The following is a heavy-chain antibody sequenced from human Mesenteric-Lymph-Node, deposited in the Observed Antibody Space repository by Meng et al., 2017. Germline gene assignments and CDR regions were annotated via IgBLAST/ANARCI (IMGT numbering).Heavy chain of an antibody. CDR1: GFTFSNYA. CDR3: AKGIRSHLDAFDI. D-gene: IGHD6-19*01. Sequence: GESLKISCAASGFTFSNYAMTWVRQAPGKGLEWVSSITGSGDSTDYADSVKGRFTISRDNSKNTLDVQMNSLRAEDTAIYYCAKGIRSHLDAFDIWGQGTMVTVSS. V-gene: IGHV3-23*01. CDR2: ITGSGDST. J-gene: IGHJ3*02.